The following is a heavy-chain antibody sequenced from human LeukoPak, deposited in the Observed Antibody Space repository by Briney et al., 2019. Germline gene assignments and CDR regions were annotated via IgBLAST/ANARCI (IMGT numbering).Heavy chain of an antibody. CDR3: ARNGGNSDYDY. V-gene: IGHV4-4*02. D-gene: IGHD4-23*01. Sequence: SETLSLTCAVSGGSISSSSRICWTWVRQPPGEGLAWIGEIYQNGATNYTPSLKSRVTMLIDKSKNQFFLQLNSVTAADTAVYYCARNGGNSDYDYWGQGTLVTVSA. CDR1: GGSISSSSRIC. J-gene: IGHJ4*02. CDR2: IYQNGAT.